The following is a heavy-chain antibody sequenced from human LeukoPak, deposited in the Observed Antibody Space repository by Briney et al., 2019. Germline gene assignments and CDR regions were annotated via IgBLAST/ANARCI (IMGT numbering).Heavy chain of an antibody. Sequence: SETLSLTCAVSGGSISSGGYSWSWIRQPPGKGLEWIGYIYHSGSTYYNPSLKSRVTISVDRSKNQFSLKLSSVTAADTAAYYCASLNYDILTGYYTAYFDYWGQGTLVTVSS. CDR2: IYHSGST. V-gene: IGHV4-30-2*01. D-gene: IGHD3-9*01. CDR3: ASLNYDILTGYYTAYFDY. CDR1: GGSISSGGYS. J-gene: IGHJ4*02.